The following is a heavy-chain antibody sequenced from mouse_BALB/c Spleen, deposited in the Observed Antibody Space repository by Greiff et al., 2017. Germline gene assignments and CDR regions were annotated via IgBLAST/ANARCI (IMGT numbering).Heavy chain of an antibody. J-gene: IGHJ2*01. CDR1: GFTFSNYW. CDR3: TRYGYDGLDY. Sequence: EVKVVESGGGLVQPGGSMKLSCVASGFTFSNYWMNWVRQSPEKGLEWVAEIRLKSNNYATHYAESVKGRFTISRDDSKSSVYLQMNNLRAEDTGIYYCTRYGYDGLDYWGQGTTLTVSS. CDR2: IRLKSNNYAT. D-gene: IGHD2-2*01. V-gene: IGHV6-6*02.